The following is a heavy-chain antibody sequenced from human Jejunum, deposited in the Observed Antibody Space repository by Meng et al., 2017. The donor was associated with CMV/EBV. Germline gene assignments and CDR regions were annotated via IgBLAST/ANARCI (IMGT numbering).Heavy chain of an antibody. CDR2: IYRGDDK. CDR3: AHFVGGYYPSRPDY. J-gene: IGHJ4*02. V-gene: IGHV2-5*02. CDR1: GISPSTSGEG. Sequence: QITLQESGPTLLKPTQTLTLTCSFSGISPSTSGEGVGWIRQPPGKALEWLALIYRGDDKRYSPSLNSRLTIAKDTSKNEVVLTLTNMGPIDTGTYYCAHFVGGYYPSRPDYWGQGTLVTVSS. D-gene: IGHD1-26*01.